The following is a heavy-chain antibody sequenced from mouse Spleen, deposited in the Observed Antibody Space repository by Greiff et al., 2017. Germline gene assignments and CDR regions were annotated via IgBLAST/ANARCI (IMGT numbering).Heavy chain of an antibody. V-gene: IGHV2-6-1*01. CDR3: ARHEGGSGVYYAMDY. J-gene: IGHJ4*01. CDR2: IWSDGST. Sequence: QVQLKETGPGLVAPSQSLSITCTVSGFSLTSYGVHWVRQPPGKGLEWLVVIWSDGSTNYNSALESRLSISKDNSKSQVFLKMNSLQTDDTAMYYCARHEGGSGVYYAMDYWGQGTSVTVSS. D-gene: IGHD1-1*01. CDR1: GFSLTSYG.